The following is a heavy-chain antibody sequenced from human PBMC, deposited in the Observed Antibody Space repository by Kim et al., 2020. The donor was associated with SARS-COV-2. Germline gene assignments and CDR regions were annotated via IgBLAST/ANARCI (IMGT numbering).Heavy chain of an antibody. CDR1: GYIFTTYW. CDR2: IYPGDSDT. Sequence: GESLKISCKGSGYIFTTYWIGWVRQMPGKGLEWMGIIYPGDSDTRYSPSFQGQVTFSADKSISTAYLQWSSLKASDTAIYYCARRLVYSYGSGSYYYFDYWGQGTLVTVSS. J-gene: IGHJ4*02. D-gene: IGHD3-10*01. V-gene: IGHV5-51*01. CDR3: ARRLVYSYGSGSYYYFDY.